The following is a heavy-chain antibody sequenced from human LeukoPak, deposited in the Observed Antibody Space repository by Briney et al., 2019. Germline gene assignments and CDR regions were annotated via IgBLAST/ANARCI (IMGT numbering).Heavy chain of an antibody. Sequence: SETLSLTCTVSGGSISSYYWSWIRQPPGKGLEWIGYIYYSGGTNYNPSLKSRVTISVDTSKNQFSLKLSSVTAADTAVYYCARGLGIFGVFFDYWGQGTLVTVSS. D-gene: IGHD3-3*01. CDR1: GGSISSYY. CDR2: IYYSGGT. CDR3: ARGLGIFGVFFDY. J-gene: IGHJ4*02. V-gene: IGHV4-59*12.